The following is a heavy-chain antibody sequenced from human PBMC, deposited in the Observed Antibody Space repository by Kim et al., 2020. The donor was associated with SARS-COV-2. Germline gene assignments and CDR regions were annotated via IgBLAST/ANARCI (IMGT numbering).Heavy chain of an antibody. J-gene: IGHJ6*01. CDR1: GFTFSSYW. D-gene: IGHD5-12*01. CDR2: IKQDGSEK. CDR3: ARDRWAYDYSGYFVSYYGMDV. V-gene: IGHV3-7*01. Sequence: GGSLRLSCAASGFTFSSYWMSWVRQAPGKGLEWVANIKQDGSEKYYVDSVKGRFTISRDNAKNSLYLQMNSLRAEDTAVYYCARDRWAYDYSGYFVSYYGMDVWGQGTTVTVSS.